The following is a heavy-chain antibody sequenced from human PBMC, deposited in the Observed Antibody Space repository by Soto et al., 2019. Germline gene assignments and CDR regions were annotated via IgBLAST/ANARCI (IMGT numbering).Heavy chain of an antibody. CDR2: ISSSGSTI. CDR3: ASDAVAVAGTVAFDI. J-gene: IGHJ3*02. D-gene: IGHD6-19*01. CDR1: GSTFSDYY. V-gene: IGHV3-11*01. Sequence: PGGSLRLSCAASGSTFSDYYMSWIRQAPGKGLEWVSYISSSGSTIYYADSVKGRFTISRDNAKNSLYLQMNSLRAEDTAVYYCASDAVAVAGTVAFDIWGQGTMVTVSS.